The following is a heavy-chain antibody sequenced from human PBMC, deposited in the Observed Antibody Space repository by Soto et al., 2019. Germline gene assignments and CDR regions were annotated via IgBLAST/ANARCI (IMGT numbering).Heavy chain of an antibody. CDR3: AKDIYSMYSSSWQDY. D-gene: IGHD6-13*01. CDR2: ISWNSGSI. V-gene: IGHV3-9*01. J-gene: IGHJ4*02. Sequence: PGGSLRLSCAASGFTFDDYAMHWVRQAPGKGLEWVSGISWNSGSIGYADSVKGRFTISRDNAKNSLYLQMNSLRAEDTALYYCAKDIYSMYSSSWQDYWGQGTLVTVSS. CDR1: GFTFDDYA.